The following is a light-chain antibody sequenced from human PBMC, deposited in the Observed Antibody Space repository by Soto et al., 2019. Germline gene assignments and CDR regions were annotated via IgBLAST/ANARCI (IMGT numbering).Light chain of an antibody. CDR2: GAS. V-gene: IGKV3-15*01. Sequence: IVVKMSPGTLSLSKGERATLSCRASQIVSSTSLAWYQRKPGQAPRLLIFGASTRAAGIPARFSGSGSGTEFTLTIIILQSEGFATYYWQHYNIQSEPFGDGAIADI. J-gene: IGKJ3*01. CDR1: QIVSST. CDR3: QHYNIQSEP.